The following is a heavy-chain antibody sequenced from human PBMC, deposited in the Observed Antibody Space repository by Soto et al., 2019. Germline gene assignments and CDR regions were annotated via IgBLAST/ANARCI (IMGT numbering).Heavy chain of an antibody. Sequence: ASVKVSCKASGYTFTSYAMRWVRQAPGQRLEWMGWINAGNGNTKYAQKLQGGVTMTTDTSTSTAYMELRSLRSDDTAVYYCARFLVVVPAAIWEGYYYYGMDVWGQGTTVTVSS. V-gene: IGHV1-3*01. CDR3: ARFLVVVPAAIWEGYYYYGMDV. J-gene: IGHJ6*02. CDR1: GYTFTSYA. CDR2: INAGNGNT. D-gene: IGHD2-2*02.